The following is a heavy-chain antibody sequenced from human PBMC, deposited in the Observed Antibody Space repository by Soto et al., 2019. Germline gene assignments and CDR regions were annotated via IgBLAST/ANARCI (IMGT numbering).Heavy chain of an antibody. D-gene: IGHD2-8*01. CDR2: MNPNSGNT. J-gene: IGHJ3*02. CDR1: GYTFTSYD. CDR3: ARGGIVLMVYAIRRQSVNAFDI. Sequence: ASVKVSCKASGYTFTSYDINWVRQATGQGLEWMGWMNPNSGNTGYAQRFQGRVTMTRNTSISTAYMELSSLRSEDTAVYYCARGGIVLMVYAIRRQSVNAFDIWGQGTMVTVSS. V-gene: IGHV1-8*01.